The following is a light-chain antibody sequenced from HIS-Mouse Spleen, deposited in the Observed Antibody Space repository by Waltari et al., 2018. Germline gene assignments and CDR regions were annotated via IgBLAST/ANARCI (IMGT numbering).Light chain of an antibody. CDR1: AFPKPY. CDR3: QSADSSGTYVV. CDR2: KDS. Sequence: SYELTQPPSVSVSPGPTARITCSGDAFPKPYAHWYQQKPGQATVLGIYKDSERPSGIPERFSGSSSGTTVTLTISGVQAEDEADYYCQSADSSGTYVVFGGGTKLTVL. V-gene: IGLV3-25*03. J-gene: IGLJ2*01.